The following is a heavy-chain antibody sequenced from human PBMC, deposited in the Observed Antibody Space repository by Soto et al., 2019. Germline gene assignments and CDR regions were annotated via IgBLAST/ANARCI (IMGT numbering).Heavy chain of an antibody. V-gene: IGHV3-23*01. CDR3: AMLTSGSYYYHGMDV. Sequence: EVQLLESGGDLVQPGGSLRLSCAASGFTFSSYAMNWVRQAPGKGLEWVSAISGSGGNTFYADSVKGRFTISRDNSKNTLFLQMHSLRAEDTAIYYCAMLTSGSYYYHGMDVWGQGTTVTVSS. CDR2: ISGSGGNT. J-gene: IGHJ6*02. CDR1: GFTFSSYA. D-gene: IGHD1-26*01.